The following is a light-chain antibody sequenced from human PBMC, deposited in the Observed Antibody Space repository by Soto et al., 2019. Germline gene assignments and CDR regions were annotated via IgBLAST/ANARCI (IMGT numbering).Light chain of an antibody. CDR2: SAS. Sequence: DIQMTQSPSSLSASVGDRVTITCRASQNINSYLNWYKQKPGKSPRLLIYSASNLQTGVPSGFSGSGSGTDFTLTISSLQTEDFATYYCQQTQSFPLTFGGGTKV. V-gene: IGKV1-39*01. CDR1: QNINSY. CDR3: QQTQSFPLT. J-gene: IGKJ4*01.